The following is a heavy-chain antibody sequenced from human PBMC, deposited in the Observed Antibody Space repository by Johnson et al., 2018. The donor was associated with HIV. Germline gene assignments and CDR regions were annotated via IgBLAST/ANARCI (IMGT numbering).Heavy chain of an antibody. Sequence: QVQLVESGGGVVQPGRSLRLSCAASGFTFSDYYMSWIRQAPGKGLEWVSYISSSGSTIYYADYVKGRFTISRDNAKNSLYLQMNSLRAEDTAVYYCARDRYCSGGSCYLRSRADAFDIWGQGTMVTVSS. V-gene: IGHV3-11*04. CDR1: GFTFSDYY. J-gene: IGHJ3*02. CDR3: ARDRYCSGGSCYLRSRADAFDI. CDR2: ISSSGSTI. D-gene: IGHD2-15*01.